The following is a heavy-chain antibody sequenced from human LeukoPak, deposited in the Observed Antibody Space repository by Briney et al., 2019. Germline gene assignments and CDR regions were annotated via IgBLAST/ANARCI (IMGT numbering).Heavy chain of an antibody. CDR3: ARDRFRDGYNYIGY. D-gene: IGHD5-24*01. V-gene: IGHV3-11*01. CDR2: ISSSGSTI. CDR1: GFSFSSFA. J-gene: IGHJ4*02. Sequence: GGSLRLSCAASGFSFSSFALTWVRQAPGKGLEWVSYISSSGSTIYYADSVKGRFTISRDNAKNSLYLQMNSLRAEDTAVYYCARDRFRDGYNYIGYWGQGTLVTVSP.